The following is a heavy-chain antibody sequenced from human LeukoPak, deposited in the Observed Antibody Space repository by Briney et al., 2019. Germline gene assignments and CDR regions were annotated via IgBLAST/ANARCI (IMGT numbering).Heavy chain of an antibody. Sequence: PGRSLRLSCAASGFTFSSYCMHWVRQAPGKGLEWVAVIWYDGSNKYYADSVKGRFTISRDNAKNTLYLQMNSLRAEDTAVYYCARDLGLELDFDIWGQGTMVTVSS. J-gene: IGHJ3*02. CDR1: GFTFSSYC. CDR3: ARDLGLELDFDI. D-gene: IGHD1-7*01. CDR2: IWYDGSNK. V-gene: IGHV3-33*01.